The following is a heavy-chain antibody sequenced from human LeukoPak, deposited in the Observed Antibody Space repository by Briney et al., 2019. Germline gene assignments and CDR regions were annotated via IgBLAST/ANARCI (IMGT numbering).Heavy chain of an antibody. CDR2: INPNSGGT. D-gene: IGHD3-9*01. V-gene: IGHV1-2*02. Sequence: ASVTVSFTASGYTFTVYYMHWVRQAPGQGLEWVGWINPNSGGTNYAQKFHGRVTMTRDTSISTAYMELSRLRSDDTAVYYCARDPRDISEYYYGMDVWGQGTTVTVSS. CDR3: ARDPRDISEYYYGMDV. CDR1: GYTFTVYY. J-gene: IGHJ6*02.